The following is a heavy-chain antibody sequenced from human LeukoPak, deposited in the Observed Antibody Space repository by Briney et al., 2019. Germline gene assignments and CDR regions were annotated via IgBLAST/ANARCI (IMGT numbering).Heavy chain of an antibody. CDR2: IDYSGGST. V-gene: IGHV3-23*01. CDR1: GFTLSSYE. D-gene: IGHD1-26*01. Sequence: GGSLRLSCTASGFTLSSYEMSWIRQAPGKGLEWVSSIDYSGGSTHYADSVMGRFTISRDNSKNTLYLQMNSLRAEDTAVYYCAKGHGWEASYYYYYMDVWGKGTTVTISS. CDR3: AKGHGWEASYYYYYMDV. J-gene: IGHJ6*03.